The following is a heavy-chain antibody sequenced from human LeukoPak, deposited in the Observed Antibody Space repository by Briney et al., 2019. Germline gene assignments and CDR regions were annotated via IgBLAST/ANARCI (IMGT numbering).Heavy chain of an antibody. CDR3: ARGQQQPLAFDY. Sequence: SETLSLTCTVSGGSISSRNWWSWVRQPPGKGLEWIGEIYHSGSTNYNPSLKSRVTISVDKSKNQFSLKLSSVTAADTAVYYCARGQQQPLAFDYWGQGTLVTVSS. V-gene: IGHV4-4*02. D-gene: IGHD6-13*01. J-gene: IGHJ4*02. CDR1: GGSISSRNW. CDR2: IYHSGST.